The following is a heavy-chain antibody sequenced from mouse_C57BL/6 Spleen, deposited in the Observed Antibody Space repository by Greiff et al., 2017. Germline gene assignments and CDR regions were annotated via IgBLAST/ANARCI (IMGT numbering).Heavy chain of an antibody. CDR2: IYPGDGDT. D-gene: IGHD2-5*01. CDR3: ARDYSNYLYYFDY. CDR1: GYAFSSYW. J-gene: IGHJ2*01. V-gene: IGHV1-80*01. Sequence: LVESGAELVKPGASVKISCKASGYAFSSYWMNWVKQRPGKGLEWIGQIYPGDGDTNYNGKFKGKATLTADKSSSTAYMQLSSLTSEDSAVYFCARDYSNYLYYFDYWGQGTTLTVSS.